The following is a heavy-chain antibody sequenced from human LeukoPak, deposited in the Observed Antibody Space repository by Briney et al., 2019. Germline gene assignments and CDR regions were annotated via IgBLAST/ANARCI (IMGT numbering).Heavy chain of an antibody. V-gene: IGHV4-4*07. Sequence: PSETLSLTCTVSRGSISSYYWSWIRQPAGKGLEWIGRIYTSGSTNYNPSLKSRVTISVDTSKNQFSLKLSSVTAADRAVYYCARDRFYCTNGVCYWDWFDPWGQGTLVTVSS. CDR3: ARDRFYCTNGVCYWDWFDP. D-gene: IGHD2-8*01. CDR1: RGSISSYY. J-gene: IGHJ5*02. CDR2: IYTSGST.